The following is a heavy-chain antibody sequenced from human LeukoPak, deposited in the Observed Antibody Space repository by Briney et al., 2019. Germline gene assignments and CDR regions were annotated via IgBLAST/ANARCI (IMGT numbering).Heavy chain of an antibody. CDR1: GFTFISYG. CDR2: ISGSGGST. Sequence: PGGSLRLSCAASGFTFISYGMHWVRQAPGKGLEWVSAISGSGGSTYYADSVKGRFTISRDNSKNTLYLQMNSLRAEDTAVYYCAKVFRAAHDAFDIWGQGTMVTVSS. CDR3: AKVFRAAHDAFDI. V-gene: IGHV3-23*01. J-gene: IGHJ3*02. D-gene: IGHD6-6*01.